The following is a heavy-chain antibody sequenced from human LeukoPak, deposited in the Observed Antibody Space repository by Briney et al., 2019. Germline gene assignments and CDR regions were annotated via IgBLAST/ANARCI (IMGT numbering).Heavy chain of an antibody. CDR3: ARTRYYGSSDNYMDV. CDR1: GYSFTRYW. D-gene: IGHD3-10*01. CDR2: IYPGDSDT. J-gene: IGHJ6*03. Sequence: GESLKISCKGSGYSFTRYWIGWVHQMPGKGLEWMGIIYPGDSDTRYSPSFQGQVTISADKSISTAYLQWSSLKASDTAMYYCARTRYYGSSDNYMDVWGKGTTVTVSS. V-gene: IGHV5-51*07.